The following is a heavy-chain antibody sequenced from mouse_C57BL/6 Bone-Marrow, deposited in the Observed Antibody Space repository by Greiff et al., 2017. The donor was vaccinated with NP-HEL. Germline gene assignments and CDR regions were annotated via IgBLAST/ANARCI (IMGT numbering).Heavy chain of an antibody. CDR2: INYDGSST. V-gene: IGHV5-16*01. CDR3: ARNPTAQATLYAMDY. D-gene: IGHD3-2*02. J-gene: IGHJ4*01. CDR1: GFTFSDYY. Sequence: EVQLVESEGGLVQPGSSMKLSCTASGFTFSDYYMAWVRQVPEKGLEWVANINYDGSSTYYLDSLKSRFIISRDNAKNILYLQMSSLKSEDTATYYCARNPTAQATLYAMDYWGQGTSVTVSS.